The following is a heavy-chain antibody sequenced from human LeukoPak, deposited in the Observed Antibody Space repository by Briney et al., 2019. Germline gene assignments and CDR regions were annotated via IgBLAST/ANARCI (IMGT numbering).Heavy chain of an antibody. V-gene: IGHV4-39*07. Sequence: PSETLSLTCTVSGGSISSSSYYWGWIRQPPGKGLEWIGSIYYSGSTYYNPSLKSRVTISVDTSKNQFSLKLSSVTAADTAVYYCARELRAARPYYYYYMDVWGKGTTVTVSS. D-gene: IGHD6-6*01. J-gene: IGHJ6*03. CDR3: ARELRAARPYYYYYMDV. CDR1: GGSISSSSYY. CDR2: IYYSGST.